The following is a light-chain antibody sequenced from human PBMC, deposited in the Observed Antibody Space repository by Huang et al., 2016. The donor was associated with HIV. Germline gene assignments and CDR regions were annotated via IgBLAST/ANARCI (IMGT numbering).Light chain of an antibody. CDR1: QSVSSAY. CDR3: QLYGSSPPYV. V-gene: IGKV3-20*01. J-gene: IGKJ2*01. Sequence: VLTQPPGTLFLSPGEGATLACRASQSVSSAYLAWYQQKPGQAPRLVLYGASTRATGIPDRFSGGGSGTDFTLTISRLEPEDFAVYYCQLYGSSPPYVFGQGTKVEIK. CDR2: GAS.